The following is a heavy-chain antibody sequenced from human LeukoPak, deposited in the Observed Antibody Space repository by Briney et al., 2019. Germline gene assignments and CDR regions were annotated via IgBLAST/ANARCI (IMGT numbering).Heavy chain of an antibody. CDR2: IYHSGST. J-gene: IGHJ5*02. V-gene: IGHV4-38-2*02. Sequence: SETLSLTCTVSGYSISSGYYWGWIRQPPGKGLEWIGSIYHSGSTYYNPSLKSRVTISVDTSKNQFSLKLSSVTAADTAVYYCARRNGLVVPAAIKTTGWFNPWGQGTLVTVSS. CDR1: GYSISSGYY. CDR3: ARRNGLVVPAAIKTTGWFNP. D-gene: IGHD2-2*01.